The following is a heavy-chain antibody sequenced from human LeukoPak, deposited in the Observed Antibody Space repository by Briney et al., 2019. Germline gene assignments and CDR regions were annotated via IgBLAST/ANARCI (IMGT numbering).Heavy chain of an antibody. CDR1: GYTFTSYG. CDR3: ARVGYCIGGSCYLFDY. J-gene: IGHJ4*02. Sequence: ASVKVSCKASGYTFTSYGISWVRQAPGLGLEWMGWISAYNGNTNYAQKLQGRVTMTTDTSTSTAYMELRSLRSDDTAVYYCARVGYCIGGSCYLFDYWGQGTLVTVSS. CDR2: ISAYNGNT. D-gene: IGHD2-15*01. V-gene: IGHV1-18*01.